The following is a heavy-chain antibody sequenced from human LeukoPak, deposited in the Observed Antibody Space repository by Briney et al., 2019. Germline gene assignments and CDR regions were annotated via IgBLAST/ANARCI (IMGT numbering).Heavy chain of an antibody. J-gene: IGHJ6*03. V-gene: IGHV1-58*02. CDR3: AAMRITMVRGVIAPDYYMGV. CDR2: IVVGSGNT. D-gene: IGHD3-10*01. CDR1: GFTFTSSA. Sequence: SVKVSCKASGFTFTSSAMQWVRQARGQRLEWIGWIVVGSGNTNYAQKFQERVTITRDMSTSTAYMELSSLRSEDTAVYYCAAMRITMVRGVIAPDYYMGVWGKGTTVTVSS.